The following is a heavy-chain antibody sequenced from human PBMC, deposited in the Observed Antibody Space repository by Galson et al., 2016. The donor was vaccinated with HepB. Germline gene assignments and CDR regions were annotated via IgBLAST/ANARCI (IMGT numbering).Heavy chain of an antibody. J-gene: IGHJ2*01. Sequence: LSLTCTVSGGSITSSNYYWGWIRQPPGKGLEWIGSIYSSGTPYNPSLKSRITISVDTSKNHFSLELSSVTAADTAVYYCARRRLMDRGVFKLAPRLGYFDLWGRGTLVTVSS. CDR2: IYSSGT. CDR1: GGSITSSNYY. CDR3: ARRRLMDRGVFKLAPRLGYFDL. V-gene: IGHV4-39*01. D-gene: IGHD3-10*01.